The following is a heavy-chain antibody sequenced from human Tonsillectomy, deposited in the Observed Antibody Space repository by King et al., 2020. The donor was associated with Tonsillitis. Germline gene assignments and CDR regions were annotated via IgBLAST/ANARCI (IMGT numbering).Heavy chain of an antibody. J-gene: IGHJ5*02. CDR3: AREYTTVSWFEP. CDR2: TYYTGNT. D-gene: IGHD2-2*02. CDR1: GVSINSYY. Sequence: QLQESGPGLVKPSETLSLTCHVSGVSINSYYWSWIRQPPGKGLEWIGNTYYTGNTNYNPSLKSRVTISVDTSKYQISLKLTSVTAADTAVYYCAREYTTVSWFEPWGQGTLVTVYS. V-gene: IGHV4-59*12.